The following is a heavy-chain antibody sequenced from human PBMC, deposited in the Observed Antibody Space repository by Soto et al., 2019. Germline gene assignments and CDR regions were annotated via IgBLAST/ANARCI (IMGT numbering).Heavy chain of an antibody. CDR1: GFTFSSYA. J-gene: IGHJ4*02. D-gene: IGHD3-10*01. Sequence: GGSLRLSCAASGFTFSSYAMRCVRQAPGKGLEWVSAISGSGGSTYYADSVKGRFTISRDNSKNTLYLQMNSLRAEDTAVYYCAKDYDYYGSGSYYELWGLGTLVTVSS. CDR2: ISGSGGST. CDR3: AKDYDYYGSGSYYEL. V-gene: IGHV3-23*01.